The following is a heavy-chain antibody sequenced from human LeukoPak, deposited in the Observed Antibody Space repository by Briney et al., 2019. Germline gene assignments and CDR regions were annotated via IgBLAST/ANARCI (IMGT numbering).Heavy chain of an antibody. CDR2: IKSKADGGTT. D-gene: IGHD2-15*01. CDR1: GFSFSNAW. CDR3: SADLSSFRSGGNCFLSS. J-gene: IGHJ5*02. V-gene: IGHV3-15*01. Sequence: GGSLRLSCAASGFSFSNAWMSWVRQAPGRGLEWVGRIKSKADGGTTDYAAPVKGRFTISRDDSKNTLYLQMNSLKIEDTAVYYCSADLSSFRSGGNCFLSSWGQGTLVTVSS.